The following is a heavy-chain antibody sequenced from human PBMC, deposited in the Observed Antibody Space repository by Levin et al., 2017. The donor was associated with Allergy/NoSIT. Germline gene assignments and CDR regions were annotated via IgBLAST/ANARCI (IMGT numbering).Heavy chain of an antibody. D-gene: IGHD3-10*01. CDR1: GFTVSSNY. V-gene: IGHV3-53*01. CDR2: IYSGGST. J-gene: IGHJ4*02. CDR3: ARGPERSSGPYYVY. Sequence: GGSLRLSCAASGFTVSSNYMSWVRQAPGKGLEWVSVIYSGGSTYYADSVKGRFTISRDNSKNTVYLQMNSLRAEDTAVYYCARGPERSSGPYYVYWGQGTLVTVSS.